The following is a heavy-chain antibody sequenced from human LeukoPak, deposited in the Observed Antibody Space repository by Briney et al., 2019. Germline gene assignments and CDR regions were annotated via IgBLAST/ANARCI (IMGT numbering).Heavy chain of an antibody. V-gene: IGHV4-34*01. CDR2: VNHGGDT. CDR3: ARAAWNGGGGFDP. J-gene: IGHJ5*02. Sequence: PSETLSLTCAVYNGSFSGYYWSWIRQSPEKGLEWIGGVNHGGDTNYNPSLRSRVTISLDTSKTHFSLNLRSVTAADAAVYNCARAAWNGGGGFDPWGQGTLVTVSS. CDR1: NGSFSGYY. D-gene: IGHD3-16*01.